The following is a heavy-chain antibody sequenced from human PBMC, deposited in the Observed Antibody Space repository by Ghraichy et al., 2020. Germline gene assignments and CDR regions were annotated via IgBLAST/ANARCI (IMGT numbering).Heavy chain of an antibody. D-gene: IGHD3-10*01. CDR2: ISYDGSNK. J-gene: IGHJ3*02. Sequence: GGSLRLSCAASGFTFSSYGMHWVRQAPGKGLEWVAVISYDGSNKYYADSVKGRFTISRDNSKNTLYLQMNSLRAEDTAVYYCAKAFGVWGTLDAFDIWGQGTMVTVSS. V-gene: IGHV3-30*18. CDR1: GFTFSSYG. CDR3: AKAFGVWGTLDAFDI.